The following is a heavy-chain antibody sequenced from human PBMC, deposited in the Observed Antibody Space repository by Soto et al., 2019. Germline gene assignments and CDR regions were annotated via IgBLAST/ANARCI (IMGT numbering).Heavy chain of an antibody. D-gene: IGHD2-21*02. Sequence: QLRLEESGPGLVKPSVTLSLTCTLSGDTLDTRMYFWAWIRQPPGKGLEWIANIHDGVTAEYDPDLRGRATISVDTTKNNFSLYLRSVTPADTAVYFCVRGGDGGAFDLWGRGKLVSVSS. V-gene: IGHV4-39*02. CDR3: VRGGDGGAFDL. CDR2: IHDGVTA. J-gene: IGHJ3*01. CDR1: GDTLDTRMYF.